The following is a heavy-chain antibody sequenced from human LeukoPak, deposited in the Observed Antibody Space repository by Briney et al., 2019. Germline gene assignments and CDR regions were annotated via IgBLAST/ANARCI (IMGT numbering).Heavy chain of an antibody. CDR2: IIPIFGTA. V-gene: IGHV1-69*13. D-gene: IGHD3-22*01. J-gene: IGHJ4*02. CDR3: AKDMESAYDCSGYYSPFDS. Sequence: ASVKVSCKASGGTFSSYAISWVRQAPGQGLEWMGGIIPIFGTANYAQKFQGRVTITADESTSTAYMELSSLRSEDTAVYYCAKDMESAYDCSGYYSPFDSWAQGTLVTVSS. CDR1: GGTFSSYA.